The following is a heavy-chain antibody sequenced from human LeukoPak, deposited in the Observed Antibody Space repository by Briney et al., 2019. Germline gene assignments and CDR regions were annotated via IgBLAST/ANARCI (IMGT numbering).Heavy chain of an antibody. CDR3: VKENPGYSSGIPFDY. J-gene: IGHJ4*02. D-gene: IGHD6-19*01. CDR2: ISSNGGST. V-gene: IGHV3-64D*06. Sequence: GGSLRLSCSASGFTFSSYAMHWVRQAPGKGLEYVSAISSNGGSTYYADSVKGRFTISRDNSKNTPYLQMSSLRAEDTAVYYCVKENPGYSSGIPFDYWGQGTLVTVAS. CDR1: GFTFSSYA.